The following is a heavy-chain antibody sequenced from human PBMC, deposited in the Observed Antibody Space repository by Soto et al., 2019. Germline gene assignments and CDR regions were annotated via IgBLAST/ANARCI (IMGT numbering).Heavy chain of an antibody. D-gene: IGHD2-15*01. CDR1: GASFSSYY. Sequence: QVQLQESGPGLVKPSETLSLTCTVSGASFSSYYWSWIRQPAGKGLEWIGRIYTSGSTNYNPSLMSRVTMSVDTSKNRFSLRLNSVTAADTAVYYCASGRYFSGGSCYRPLVYWGQGTMVTVS. CDR3: ASGRYFSGGSCYRPLVY. CDR2: IYTSGST. J-gene: IGHJ4*02. V-gene: IGHV4-4*07.